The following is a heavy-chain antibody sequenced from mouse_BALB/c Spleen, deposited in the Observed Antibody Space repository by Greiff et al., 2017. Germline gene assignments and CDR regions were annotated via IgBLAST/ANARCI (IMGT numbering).Heavy chain of an antibody. J-gene: IGHJ2*01. CDR3: ARPYGSSPYFDY. Sequence: EVQVVESGGGLVKPGGSLKLSCAASGFAFSSYDMSWVRQTPEKRLEWVAYISSGGGSTYYPDTVKGRFTISRDNAKNTLYLQMSSLKSEDTAMYYCARPYGSSPYFDYWGQGTTLTVSS. CDR1: GFAFSSYD. V-gene: IGHV5-12-1*01. CDR2: ISSGGGST. D-gene: IGHD1-1*01.